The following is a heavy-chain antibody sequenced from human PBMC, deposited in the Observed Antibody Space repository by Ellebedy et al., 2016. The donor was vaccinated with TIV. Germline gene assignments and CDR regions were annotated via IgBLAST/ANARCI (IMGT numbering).Heavy chain of an antibody. CDR1: GFTFSNYW. CDR2: IGSDGIGT. D-gene: IGHD2-15*01. J-gene: IGHJ3*02. CDR3: ARVYCSGATCPAAFDI. V-gene: IGHV3-74*01. Sequence: GESLKISCAASGFTFSNYWIHWVRQVPGEGLVWVSRIGSDGIGTSYADSVKGRFTISRDNAKNTLFLQMNSLRAEDTALYYCARVYCSGATCPAAFDIWGQGTMVTVSS.